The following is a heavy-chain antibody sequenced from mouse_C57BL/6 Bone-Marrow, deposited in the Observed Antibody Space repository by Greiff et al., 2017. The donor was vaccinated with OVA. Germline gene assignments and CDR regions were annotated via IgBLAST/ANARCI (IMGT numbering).Heavy chain of an antibody. CDR2: IYPRSGNT. CDR3: ARRGDGNYLGY. D-gene: IGHD2-1*01. J-gene: IGHJ2*01. Sequence: VQLQQSGAELARPGASVKLSCKASGYTFTSYGISWVKQRTGQGLEWIGEIYPRSGNTYYNEKFKGKATLTADKSSSTAYMELRSLTSEDSAVYFCARRGDGNYLGYWGQGTTLTVSS. CDR1: GYTFTSYG. V-gene: IGHV1-81*01.